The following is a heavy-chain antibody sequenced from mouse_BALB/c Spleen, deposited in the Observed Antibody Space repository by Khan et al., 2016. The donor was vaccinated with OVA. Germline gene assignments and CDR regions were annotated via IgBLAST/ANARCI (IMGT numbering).Heavy chain of an antibody. CDR1: GYTFTSNT. Sequence: QVQLKQSGAELSRPGASVKMSCKASGYTFTSNTMHWVKQRPGQGLEWIGYINPRSDYTIYSQKFKDKATLTADISSSTAYIQLSSLTSDDSAVYYWASRTTGYAMDYWGQGTSVTVAA. CDR3: ASRTTGYAMDY. V-gene: IGHV1-4*01. D-gene: IGHD2-14*01. J-gene: IGHJ4*01. CDR2: INPRSDYT.